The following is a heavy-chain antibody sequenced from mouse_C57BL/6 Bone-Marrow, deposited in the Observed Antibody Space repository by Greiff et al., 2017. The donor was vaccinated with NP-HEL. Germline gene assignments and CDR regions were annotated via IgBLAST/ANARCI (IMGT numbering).Heavy chain of an antibody. D-gene: IGHD3-3*01. Sequence: LQESGAELVKPGASVKISCKASGYAFSSYWMNWVKERPGKGLEWIGQIYPGDGDTKYNGKFKGKATLTADKSSSTAYMQVSSLTSEDSAVFSFEKGDSGSCRVGCAMDYWGQGTSVTV. V-gene: IGHV1-80*01. CDR3: EKGDSGSCRVGCAMDY. CDR1: GYAFSSYW. CDR2: IYPGDGDT. J-gene: IGHJ4*01.